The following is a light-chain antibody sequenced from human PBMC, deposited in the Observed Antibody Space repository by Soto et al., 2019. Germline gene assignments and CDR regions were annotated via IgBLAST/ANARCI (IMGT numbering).Light chain of an antibody. J-gene: IGKJ5*01. CDR3: QRRSNLIT. Sequence: EFVLTQSPATLSLSPAERAILSCSASQSAAGSLAWYQQKPGQAPRLLIYDISTRAAAIPARFSGRGSGTDFTPTSSSLAHEDLAFYCCQRRSNLITFGQGTRLEIK. V-gene: IGKV3-11*01. CDR2: DIS. CDR1: QSAAGS.